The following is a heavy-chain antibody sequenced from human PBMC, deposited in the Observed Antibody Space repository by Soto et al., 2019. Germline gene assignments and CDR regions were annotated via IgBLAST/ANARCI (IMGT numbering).Heavy chain of an antibody. CDR2: ISAYNGNT. CDR3: ARTEYYDFWSGYYTYPGHFDY. J-gene: IGHJ4*02. Sequence: ASVKVSCKASGYTFTSYGISWVRRAPRQGLEWMGWISAYNGNTNYAQKLQGRVTMTTDTSTSTAYMELRSLRSDDTAVYYCARTEYYDFWSGYYTYPGHFDYWGQGTLVTVSS. D-gene: IGHD3-3*01. V-gene: IGHV1-18*04. CDR1: GYTFTSYG.